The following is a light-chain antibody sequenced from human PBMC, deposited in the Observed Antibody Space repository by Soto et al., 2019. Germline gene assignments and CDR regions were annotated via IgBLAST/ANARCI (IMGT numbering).Light chain of an antibody. Sequence: QSVLTQPRSVSGSPGQSVTISCTGTSSDVGGYNYVSWYQQHPGKAPKLMIYDVSKRPSGVPDRFSGSKSGNTASLTISGLQAEDEADYYCCSYAGSYPVVFGGGTKLTV. V-gene: IGLV2-11*01. CDR3: CSYAGSYPVV. CDR1: SSDVGGYNY. J-gene: IGLJ2*01. CDR2: DVS.